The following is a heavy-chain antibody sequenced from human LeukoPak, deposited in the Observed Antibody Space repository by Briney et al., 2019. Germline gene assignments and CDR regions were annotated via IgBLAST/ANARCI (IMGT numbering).Heavy chain of an antibody. CDR2: ITTSGNTI. Sequence: RGSLTVSSAAPGFTFSNYSMKSIRQAPGKGLEWGSYITTSGNTIHYADSVKGRFTISRDNAKKSLYLQMYSPRAQDSALYYSVRVYSSDRFGPDYWGQGALVTV. J-gene: IGHJ4*02. V-gene: IGHV3-48*04. CDR3: VRVYSSDRFGPDY. CDR1: GFTFSNYS. D-gene: IGHD3-22*01.